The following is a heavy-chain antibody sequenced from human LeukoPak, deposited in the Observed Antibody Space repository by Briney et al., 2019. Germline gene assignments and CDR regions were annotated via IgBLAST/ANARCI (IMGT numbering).Heavy chain of an antibody. J-gene: IGHJ4*02. D-gene: IGHD6-6*01. CDR2: IIPIFGTA. CDR3: AIDRTPARRGIDY. CDR1: GGTFSSYA. V-gene: IGHV1-69*05. Sequence: SVKVSCKASGGTFSSYAISWVRQAPGQGLEWMGGIIPIFGTANYAQKFQGRVTITTDESTSTAYMELSSLRSEDTAVYYCAIDRTPARRGIDYWGQGTLVTVSS.